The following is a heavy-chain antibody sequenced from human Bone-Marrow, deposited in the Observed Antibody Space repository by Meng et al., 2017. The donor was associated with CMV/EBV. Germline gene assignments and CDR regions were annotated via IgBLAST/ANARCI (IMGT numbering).Heavy chain of an antibody. CDR2: ISAYNGNT. V-gene: IGHV1-18*01. J-gene: IGHJ6*02. Sequence: ASVKVSCKASGYTFTSYGISWVRQAPGQGLEWMGWISAYNGNTNYAQKLQGRVTMTTDTSTSTAYMELRSLRPDDTAVYYCARDGEYCSGGSCQNYYYYGMDVWGQGTTVTVSS. D-gene: IGHD2-15*01. CDR1: GYTFTSYG. CDR3: ARDGEYCSGGSCQNYYYYGMDV.